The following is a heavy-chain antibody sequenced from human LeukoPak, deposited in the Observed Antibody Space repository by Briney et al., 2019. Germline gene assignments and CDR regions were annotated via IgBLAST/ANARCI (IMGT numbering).Heavy chain of an antibody. Sequence: PGGSLRLSCAASGFTFSSYAMSWVRQAPGKGLNWVSVFSVIGGSTYYADSVKGRFTISRDNSKNTLYLQMNSLRAEDTAVYYCAKRAAGYDFWSGFFYFDYWGQGTLVTVSS. CDR1: GFTFSSYA. D-gene: IGHD3-3*01. V-gene: IGHV3-23*01. CDR3: AKRAAGYDFWSGFFYFDY. CDR2: FSVIGGST. J-gene: IGHJ4*02.